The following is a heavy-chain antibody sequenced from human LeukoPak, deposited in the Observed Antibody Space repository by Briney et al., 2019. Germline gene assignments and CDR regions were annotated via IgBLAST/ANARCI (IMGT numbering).Heavy chain of an antibody. CDR1: GITFSSYG. CDR2: IWYDGSNK. Sequence: GGSLRLSCVASGITFSSYGMHWVRQAPGKGLEWVAVIWYDGSNKYYADSVKGRFTISRDNSKNTLYLQMNSLRAEDTAVYYCARDLGRRATTNIDYWGQGTLVTVSS. D-gene: IGHD1-26*01. J-gene: IGHJ4*02. V-gene: IGHV3-33*01. CDR3: ARDLGRRATTNIDY.